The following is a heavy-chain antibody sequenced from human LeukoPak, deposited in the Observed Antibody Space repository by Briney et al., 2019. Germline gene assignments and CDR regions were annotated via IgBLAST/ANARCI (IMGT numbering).Heavy chain of an antibody. V-gene: IGHV3-64D*06. CDR1: GFTFSAYA. CDR3: VPKGTEGY. J-gene: IGHJ4*02. Sequence: GGSLRLSCSASGFTFSAYAMHWSPRAPGKRLEYVSAISPDGTSTYYADSVRGRFSISRDNSKNTLYLQMSSLRAEDTAVYYCVPKGTEGYWGQGTLVTVSS. CDR2: ISPDGTST.